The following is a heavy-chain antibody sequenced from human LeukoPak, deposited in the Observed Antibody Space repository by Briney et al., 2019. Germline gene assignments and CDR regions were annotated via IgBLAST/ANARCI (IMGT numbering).Heavy chain of an antibody. J-gene: IGHJ5*02. Sequence: ASVKVSCKASGYTFTSYGISWVRQAPGQGLEWMGWISAYNGNTNYAQKLQGRVTMNTDTSTSTAYMALRSLRSDDTAVYYCARDLSELRFLEWLSHDNWFDPWGQGTLVTVSS. CDR3: ARDLSELRFLEWLSHDNWFDP. CDR2: ISAYNGNT. D-gene: IGHD3-3*01. CDR1: GYTFTSYG. V-gene: IGHV1-18*01.